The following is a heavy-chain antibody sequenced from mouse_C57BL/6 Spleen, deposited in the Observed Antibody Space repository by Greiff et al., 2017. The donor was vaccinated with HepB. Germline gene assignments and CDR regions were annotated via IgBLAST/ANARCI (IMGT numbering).Heavy chain of an antibody. D-gene: IGHD1-1*01. CDR3: ARSGGTYYGSGGFAY. CDR2: IYPGSGST. CDR1: GYTFTSYW. J-gene: IGHJ3*01. V-gene: IGHV1-55*01. Sequence: QVQLQQPGAELVKPGASVKMSCKASGYTFTSYWITWVKQRPGQGLEWIGDIYPGSGSTNYNEKFKSKATLTVDTSSSTAYMQLSSLTSEDSAVYYCARSGGTYYGSGGFAYWGQGTLVTVSA.